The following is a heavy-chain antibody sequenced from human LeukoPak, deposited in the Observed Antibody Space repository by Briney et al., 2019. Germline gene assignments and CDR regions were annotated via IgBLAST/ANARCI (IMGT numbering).Heavy chain of an antibody. CDR1: GFTFSSYW. CDR3: ARTHLTGGWVLGY. Sequence: PGRSLRLSCAASGFTFSSYWMHWVRQAPGKGLVWVSRINSDGSSTSYADSVKGRFTISRDNAKNTLYLQMNSLRAEDTAVYYCARTHLTGGWVLGYWGQGTLVTVSS. CDR2: INSDGSST. V-gene: IGHV3-74*01. J-gene: IGHJ4*02. D-gene: IGHD3-9*01.